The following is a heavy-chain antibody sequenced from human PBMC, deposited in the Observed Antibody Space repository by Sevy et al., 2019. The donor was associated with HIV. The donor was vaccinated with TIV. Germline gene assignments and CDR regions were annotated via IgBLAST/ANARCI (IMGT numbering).Heavy chain of an antibody. J-gene: IGHJ4*02. CDR3: TRDGGRDYFDY. CDR1: GFTFRRYA. CDR2: ISYDGGKT. V-gene: IGHV3-30*04. Sequence: GGSLRLSCAASGFTFRRYAVHWVRQAPGQGLESVAVISYDGGKTYHADSVKGRFTISRDNSENTLYLQMNSLRAEDTAVYYCTRDGGRDYFDYWGLGTLVTVSS. D-gene: IGHD1-26*01.